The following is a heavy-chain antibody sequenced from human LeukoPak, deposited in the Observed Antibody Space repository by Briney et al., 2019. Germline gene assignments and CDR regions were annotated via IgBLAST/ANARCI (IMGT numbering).Heavy chain of an antibody. V-gene: IGHV1-46*01. CDR2: INPSGGST. Sequence: ASVKVSCKASGYTFTSYYMHWVRQAPGQGLEWMGIINPSGGSTSYAQKFQGRVTMTRDTSTSTVYMELSSLRSEDTAVYYCARELGYCSSGSCYYHYYYYGMDVWGQGTTVTVSS. D-gene: IGHD2-15*01. CDR3: ARELGYCSSGSCYYHYYYYGMDV. CDR1: GYTFTSYY. J-gene: IGHJ6*02.